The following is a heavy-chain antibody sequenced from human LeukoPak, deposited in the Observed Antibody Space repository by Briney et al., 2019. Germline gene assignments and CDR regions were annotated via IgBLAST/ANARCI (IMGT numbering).Heavy chain of an antibody. CDR2: IYYSGST. CDR3: ARLGRGSFLSYFDY. J-gene: IGHJ4*02. D-gene: IGHD1-26*01. Sequence: PSETLSLTCTVSGGSISSYYWSWIRQPPGKGLEWIGYIYYSGSTTYNPSLKSRVTISVDMSKNQLSLKLSSVTAADTAVYYCARLGRGSFLSYFDYWGQGTLVTVSS. CDR1: GGSISSYY. V-gene: IGHV4-59*08.